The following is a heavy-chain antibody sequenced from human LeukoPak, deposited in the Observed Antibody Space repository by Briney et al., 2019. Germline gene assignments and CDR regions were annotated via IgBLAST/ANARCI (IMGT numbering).Heavy chain of an antibody. J-gene: IGHJ1*01. CDR3: ARVIQLPNEYFQH. CDR1: GGTFNSYA. CDR2: IIPIFGTA. V-gene: IGHV1-69*13. D-gene: IGHD2-2*01. Sequence: GASVKVSCKASGGTFNSYAISWVRQAPGQGLEWMGGIIPIFGTANYAQKFQGRVTITADESTSTAYMELSSLRSEDTAVYYCARVIQLPNEYFQHWGQGTLVTVSP.